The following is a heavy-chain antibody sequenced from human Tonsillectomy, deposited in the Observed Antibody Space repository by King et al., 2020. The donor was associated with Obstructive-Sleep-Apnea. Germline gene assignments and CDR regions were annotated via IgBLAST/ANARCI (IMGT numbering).Heavy chain of an antibody. CDR1: GFTFSSYA. CDR2: ITGSGGST. V-gene: IGHV3-23*04. CDR3: AKDGDIIDYYGMDV. Sequence: VQLVESGGGLVQPGGSLRLSCAASGFTFSSYAMSWVRQAPGKGLEWVSAITGSGGSTYYADSVKGRFTLSRDNSKNTLYLQMNSLRAEDTAVYYCAKDGDIIDYYGMDVWGQGTTVTVSS. J-gene: IGHJ6*02. D-gene: IGHD2-15*01.